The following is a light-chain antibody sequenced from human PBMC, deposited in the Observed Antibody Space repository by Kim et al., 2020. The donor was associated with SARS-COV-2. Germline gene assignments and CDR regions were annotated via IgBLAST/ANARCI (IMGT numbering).Light chain of an antibody. CDR2: DVN. Sequence: QSALTQPRSVSGSPGPSVTISCTGTSSGVGGYNYVSWYQQFPGNAPRLMIYDVNKRPSGVPDRFSASKSGNTASLTISGLQADDEADYYCCSYAGGYAQVAFGGGTQLTVL. V-gene: IGLV2-11*01. J-gene: IGLJ2*01. CDR1: SSGVGGYNY. CDR3: CSYAGGYAQVA.